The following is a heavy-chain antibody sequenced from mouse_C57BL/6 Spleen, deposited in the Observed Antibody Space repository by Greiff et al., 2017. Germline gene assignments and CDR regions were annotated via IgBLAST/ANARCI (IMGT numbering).Heavy chain of an antibody. D-gene: IGHD1-1*02. CDR3: ARSGGSLDY. CDR2: IDPSDSET. J-gene: IGHJ2*01. CDR1: GYTFTSYW. V-gene: IGHV1-52*01. Sequence: QVQLQQPGAELVRPGSSVKLSCKASGYTFTSYWMHWVKQRPIQGLEWIGNIDPSDSETHYNQKFKDKATLTVDKSSSTAYLQLSSLTSEDSAVYYCARSGGSLDYWGQGTTLTVSS.